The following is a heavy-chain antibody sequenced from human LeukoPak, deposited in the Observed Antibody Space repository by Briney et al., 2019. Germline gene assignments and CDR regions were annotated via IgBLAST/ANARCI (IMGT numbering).Heavy chain of an antibody. J-gene: IGHJ1*01. CDR2: INSDGTST. CDR1: GFTFSRTW. D-gene: IGHD1-26*01. Sequence: PGGSLRLSCGASGFTFSRTWMHWVRQAPGKGLVCVSRINSDGTSTVYADSVKGRFTISRDNAKNTVYLQMSGLRADDTAVYYCARGTGIVGATVWGQGTLVTVSS. CDR3: ARGTGIVGATV. V-gene: IGHV3-74*01.